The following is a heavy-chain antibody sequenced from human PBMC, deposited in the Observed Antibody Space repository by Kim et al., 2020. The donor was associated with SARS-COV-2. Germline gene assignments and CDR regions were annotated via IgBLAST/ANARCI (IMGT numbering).Heavy chain of an antibody. V-gene: IGHV3-9*01. Sequence: GGSLRLSCAASGFTFGDYAMHWVRQAPVKGLEWVSGISWNSGSIGYADSVKGRFTISRDNAKNSLYLQMNSLRAEDTVLYYCAKDIFPGGGWPFDYWGQGTLVTVSS. D-gene: IGHD6-19*01. CDR2: ISWNSGSI. CDR1: GFTFGDYA. J-gene: IGHJ4*02. CDR3: AKDIFPGGGWPFDY.